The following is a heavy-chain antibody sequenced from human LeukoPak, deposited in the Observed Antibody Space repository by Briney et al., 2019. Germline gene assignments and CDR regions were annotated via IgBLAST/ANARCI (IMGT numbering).Heavy chain of an antibody. D-gene: IGHD2-8*02. J-gene: IGHJ4*02. V-gene: IGHV4-39*01. Sequence: SETLSLTCTVSGGSISSSSYYWAWIRQPPGKGLEWIGSMYYSGSTYYNPFLNSRVTISIDTSKNQFSLKLSSVTASDTAVYYCAKRGTGDGYYLDYWGQGTLVTVSS. CDR1: GGSISSSSYY. CDR3: AKRGTGDGYYLDY. CDR2: MYYSGST.